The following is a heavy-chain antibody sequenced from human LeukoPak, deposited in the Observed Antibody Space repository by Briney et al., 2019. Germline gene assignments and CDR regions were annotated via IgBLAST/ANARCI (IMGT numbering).Heavy chain of an antibody. J-gene: IGHJ4*02. Sequence: ASVKVSCKASGYTFTSYGISWVRHAPGQGLELMGWISAYNGNTNYAQKLQGRVTMTTDTSTSTAYMELRSLRSDDTAVYYCARLRPGWLRLPPDYWGQGTLVTVSS. CDR1: GYTFTSYG. CDR3: ARLRPGWLRLPPDY. CDR2: ISAYNGNT. D-gene: IGHD5-12*01. V-gene: IGHV1-18*01.